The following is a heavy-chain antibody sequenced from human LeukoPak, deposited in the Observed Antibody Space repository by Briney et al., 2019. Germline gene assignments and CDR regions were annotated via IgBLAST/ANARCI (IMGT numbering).Heavy chain of an antibody. J-gene: IGHJ4*02. D-gene: IGHD6-13*01. CDR3: ARDWGDGAAAGSEHFDY. V-gene: IGHV3-48*04. Sequence: PGGSLRLSCAASGFTFSSYTMNWVRQAPGKGLEWVSYISSSSSTIYYADSVKGRFTISRDNAKNSLYLQMNSLRAEDTAVYYCARDWGDGAAAGSEHFDYWGQGTLVTVSS. CDR2: ISSSSSTI. CDR1: GFTFSSYT.